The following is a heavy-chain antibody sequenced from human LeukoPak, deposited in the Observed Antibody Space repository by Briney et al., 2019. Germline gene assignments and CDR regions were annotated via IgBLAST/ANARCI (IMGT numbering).Heavy chain of an antibody. V-gene: IGHV1-69*05. Sequence: GASVKVSCKASGGTFSSYAISWVRQAPGQGLEWMGGIIPIFGTANYAQKFQGGVTITTDESTSTAYMELSSLRSEDTAVYYCARAGAGTAPYYYYMDVWGKGTTVTVSS. CDR3: ARAGAGTAPYYYYMDV. D-gene: IGHD1-1*01. CDR1: GGTFSSYA. J-gene: IGHJ6*03. CDR2: IIPIFGTA.